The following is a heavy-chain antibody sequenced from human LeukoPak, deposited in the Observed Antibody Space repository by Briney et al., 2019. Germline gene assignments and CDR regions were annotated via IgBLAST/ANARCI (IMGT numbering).Heavy chain of an antibody. V-gene: IGHV3-23*01. CDR3: AKDSGVAYYYYYMDV. D-gene: IGHD2-8*01. J-gene: IGHJ6*03. CDR1: GFTFSSYA. CDR2: IRGSGGST. Sequence: GGSLRLSCAASGFTFSSYAMSWVRQAPGKGLEWVSAIRGSGGSTYYADSVKGRFTISRDNSKNTLYLQMNSLRAEDTAVYCCAKDSGVAYYYYYMDVWGKGTTVTVSS.